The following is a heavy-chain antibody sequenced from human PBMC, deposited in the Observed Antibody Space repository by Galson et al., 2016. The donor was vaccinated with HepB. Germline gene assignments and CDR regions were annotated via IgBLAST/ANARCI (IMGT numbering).Heavy chain of an antibody. V-gene: IGHV3-74*01. CDR3: ARGNGLYYYGMDV. Sequence: SLRLSCAASGFTFTSYWMHWVRQAPGKGLVWVSRINTDESSTSFADSVTGRFTISRDNAKNTLYLQMNILRAEDTAVYYCARGNGLYYYGMDVWGQGTTVTGSS. CDR1: GFTFTSYW. D-gene: IGHD4-11*01. CDR2: INTDESST. J-gene: IGHJ6*02.